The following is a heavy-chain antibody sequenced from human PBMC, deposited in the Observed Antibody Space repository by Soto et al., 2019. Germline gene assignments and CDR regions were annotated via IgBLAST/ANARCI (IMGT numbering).Heavy chain of an antibody. Sequence: SETLSLTCAVYGGSFSGYYWSWIRQSPGKGLEWIGYIYYSGSTKYKPSLKSRVTMSVDTSKNQFSLKVSSATAADTAVYYCARHSNRNYGLYYFDYWGLGALVTVSS. J-gene: IGHJ4*02. CDR3: ARHSNRNYGLYYFDY. CDR1: GGSFSGYY. V-gene: IGHV4-59*08. D-gene: IGHD4-4*01. CDR2: IYYSGST.